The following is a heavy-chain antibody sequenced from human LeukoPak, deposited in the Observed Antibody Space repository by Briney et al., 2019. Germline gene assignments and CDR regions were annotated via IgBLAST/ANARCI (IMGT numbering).Heavy chain of an antibody. D-gene: IGHD6-6*01. CDR2: IIPIFGTA. CDR3: ARVSSSSAFDFDY. CDR1: GGTFSSYA. J-gene: IGHJ4*02. Sequence: ASVKVSCKASGGTFSSYAISWVRQAPGQGLEWMGGIIPIFGTANYAQKFQGRVTITADEATSTAYMELSSLRSEDTAVYYCARVSSSSAFDFDYWGQGTLVTVSS. V-gene: IGHV1-69*01.